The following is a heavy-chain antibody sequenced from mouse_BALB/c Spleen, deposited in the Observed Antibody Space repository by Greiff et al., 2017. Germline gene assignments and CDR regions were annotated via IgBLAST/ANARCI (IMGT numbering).Heavy chain of an antibody. CDR1: GFSLTSYG. Sequence: LQESGPGLVAPSQSLSITCTVSGFSLTSYGVHWVRQPPGKGLEWLGVIWAGGSTNYNSALMSRLSISKDNSKSQVFFKMNSLQANDTAIYYCASMDYWGQGTSVTVSS. V-gene: IGHV2-9*02. CDR3: ASMDY. CDR2: IWAGGST. J-gene: IGHJ4*01.